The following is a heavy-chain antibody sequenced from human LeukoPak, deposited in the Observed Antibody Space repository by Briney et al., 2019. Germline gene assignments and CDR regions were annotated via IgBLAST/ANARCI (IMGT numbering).Heavy chain of an antibody. J-gene: IGHJ4*02. D-gene: IGHD3-3*01. CDR2: IIPIFGTA. Sequence: SVKVSCKASGGTFSSYAISWVRQAPGQGLEWMGGIIPIFGTANYAQKFQGRVTITADESTSTAYMELSSLRSEDTAVYYCARGPFARDFWSGYYVAFDYWGQGTLVTVSS. V-gene: IGHV1-69*13. CDR3: ARGPFARDFWSGYYVAFDY. CDR1: GGTFSSYA.